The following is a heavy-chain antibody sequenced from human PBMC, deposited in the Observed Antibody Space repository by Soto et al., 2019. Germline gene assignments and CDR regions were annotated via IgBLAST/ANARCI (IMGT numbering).Heavy chain of an antibody. CDR3: ARGYPSHAFDI. D-gene: IGHD6-13*01. Sequence: SETLSLTSTVSGGSISSGGYYWSWIRQHPGKGLEWIGYIYYSGSTYYNPSLKSRVTISVDTSKNQFSPKLSSVTAADTAVYYCARGYPSHAFDIWGQGTMVTVSS. V-gene: IGHV4-31*03. J-gene: IGHJ3*02. CDR2: IYYSGST. CDR1: GGSISSGGYY.